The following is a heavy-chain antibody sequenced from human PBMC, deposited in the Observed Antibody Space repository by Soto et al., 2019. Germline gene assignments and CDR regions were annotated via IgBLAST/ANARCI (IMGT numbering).Heavy chain of an antibody. CDR2: INHSGSP. CDR1: GGSFSGYS. D-gene: IGHD2-21*01. Sequence: PSETLSLTCAVSGGSFSGYSWSWIRQSPGKGLEWIGEINHSGSPNYKSSLNSRVSISLHTSNNHFSLKLSSVTAADTAVYFCARGGVDQCTVYDCYYIDYWALGILVSVSS. J-gene: IGHJ4*02. CDR3: ARGGVDQCTVYDCYYIDY. V-gene: IGHV4-34*01.